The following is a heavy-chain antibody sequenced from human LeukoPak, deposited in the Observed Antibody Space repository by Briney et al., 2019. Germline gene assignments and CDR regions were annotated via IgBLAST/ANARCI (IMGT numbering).Heavy chain of an antibody. V-gene: IGHV5-51*01. CDR3: TRSRWGDGTGNYFDP. J-gene: IGHJ5*02. Sequence: GESLMISCKASGYSFTSYWIGWVRQMPEKGLEWMGIIYPGDSHTIYSPSFQGQVTISADKSTSTAYLQWSSLKASDTAMYYCTRSRWGDGTGNYFDPWGQGTLVTVSS. CDR1: GYSFTSYW. D-gene: IGHD4-11*01. CDR2: IYPGDSHT.